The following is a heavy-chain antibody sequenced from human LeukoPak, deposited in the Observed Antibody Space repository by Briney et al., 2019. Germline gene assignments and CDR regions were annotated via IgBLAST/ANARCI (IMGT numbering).Heavy chain of an antibody. J-gene: IGHJ4*02. CDR2: INSDGSST. CDR3: ATDIVVVPAAPFDY. Sequence: GGSLRLSCAASGFTFSSYWMHWVRQAPGKGLVWVSRINSDGSSTSYADSVKGRFTISSDNAKNTLYLQMNSLRAEDTAVYYCATDIVVVPAAPFDYWGQGTLVTVSS. D-gene: IGHD2-2*01. CDR1: GFTFSSYW. V-gene: IGHV3-74*01.